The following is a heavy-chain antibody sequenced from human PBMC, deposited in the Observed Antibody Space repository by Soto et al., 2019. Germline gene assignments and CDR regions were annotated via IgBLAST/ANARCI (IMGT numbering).Heavy chain of an antibody. D-gene: IGHD6-19*01. Sequence: SETMSHPCTASAGSMSTYYWNWIRQPPGKGLEWIGYIYSSGSTNYNPSLKSRVAISIDTSKKLLSLNLTSVTAADTAVYYCASAFGGWPSDAWGQGTLVTV. CDR2: IYSSGST. V-gene: IGHV4-59*01. J-gene: IGHJ5*02. CDR3: ASAFGGWPSDA. CDR1: AGSMSTYY.